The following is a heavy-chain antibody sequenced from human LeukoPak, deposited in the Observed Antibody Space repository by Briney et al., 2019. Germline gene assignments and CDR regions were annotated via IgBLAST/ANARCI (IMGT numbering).Heavy chain of an antibody. CDR3: AKDLPVWGSYRFYYGMDV. V-gene: IGHV4-39*07. J-gene: IGHJ6*02. CDR1: GGSISSSSYY. CDR2: IYHSGST. Sequence: SETLSLTCTVSGGSISSSSYYWGWIRQPPGKGLEWIGEIYHSGSTNYNPSLKSRVTISVDKSKNQFSLKLSSVTAADTAVYYCAKDLPVWGSYRFYYGMDVWGQGTTVTVSS. D-gene: IGHD3-16*02.